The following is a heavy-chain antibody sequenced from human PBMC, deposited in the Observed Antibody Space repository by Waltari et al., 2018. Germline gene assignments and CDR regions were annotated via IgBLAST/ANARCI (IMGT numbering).Heavy chain of an antibody. Sequence: QLQLQESGPGLVKPSETLSLTCTVSGDSTSSPYFRWGWIRRPPGKGLEWIGHIPYGGTAYYNPSLKGRATISVDTSGRHLSLKLTSVTAADTAVYYCASPPPTGGSSFDYWGQGTQVTVSS. CDR1: GDSTSSPYFR. D-gene: IGHD3-16*01. CDR3: ASPPPTGGSSFDY. J-gene: IGHJ4*02. CDR2: IPYGGTA. V-gene: IGHV4-39*07.